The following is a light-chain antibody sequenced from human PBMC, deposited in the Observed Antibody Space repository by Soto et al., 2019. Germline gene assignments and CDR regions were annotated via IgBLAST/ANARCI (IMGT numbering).Light chain of an antibody. CDR1: SSDVGGYNY. Sequence: QSVLTQPASVSRSPGQSITISCTGTSSDVGGYNYVSWYQQHPGKAPKLMIYDVSNRPSGVSNRFSGSKSGNTASLTISGLQAEDEADYYCSSYTSSSTPCVFGTGTKLTVL. J-gene: IGLJ1*01. CDR2: DVS. V-gene: IGLV2-14*01. CDR3: SSYTSSSTPCV.